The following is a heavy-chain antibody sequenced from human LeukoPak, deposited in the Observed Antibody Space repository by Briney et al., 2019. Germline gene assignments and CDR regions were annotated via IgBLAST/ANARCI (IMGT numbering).Heavy chain of an antibody. Sequence: GGSLRLSCEVSGLSVRGSYMSWVRQAPGKGLEWVSVIYSGDRTYYADSVKGRYTISRDTSKNTLYLQMNNLRADDTAMYYCTRDLTGTTWSENDYWGQGTLVTISS. CDR2: IYSGDRT. CDR1: GLSVRGSY. V-gene: IGHV3-53*01. CDR3: TRDLTGTTWSENDY. D-gene: IGHD6-13*01. J-gene: IGHJ4*02.